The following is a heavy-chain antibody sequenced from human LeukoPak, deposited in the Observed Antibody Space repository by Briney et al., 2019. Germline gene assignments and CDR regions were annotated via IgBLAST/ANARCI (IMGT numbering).Heavy chain of an antibody. CDR1: GFIFSDYY. J-gene: IGHJ3*02. V-gene: IGHV3-11*04. CDR2: ISSSGSTI. D-gene: IGHD2-2*02. Sequence: GGSLRLSCAASGFIFSDYYMSWIRQAPGKGLEWVSYISSSGSTIYYADSVEGRFTISRDNAKNSLYLQMNSLRAEDTAVYYCARDSRVPAAISAFDIWGQGTMVTVSS. CDR3: ARDSRVPAAISAFDI.